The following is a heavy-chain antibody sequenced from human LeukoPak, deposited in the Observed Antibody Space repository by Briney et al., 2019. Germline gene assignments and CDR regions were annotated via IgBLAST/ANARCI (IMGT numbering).Heavy chain of an antibody. Sequence: GGSLRLSCAASGFTFSSYSMNWVRQAPGKGLEWVSYISSSSSTTYYADSVKGRFTISRDNAKNSLYLQMNSLRAEDTAVYYCARALYDFWTYYYYYGMDVWGQGTTVTVSS. CDR1: GFTFSSYS. J-gene: IGHJ6*02. V-gene: IGHV3-48*01. CDR2: ISSSSSTT. CDR3: ARALYDFWTYYYYYGMDV. D-gene: IGHD3-3*01.